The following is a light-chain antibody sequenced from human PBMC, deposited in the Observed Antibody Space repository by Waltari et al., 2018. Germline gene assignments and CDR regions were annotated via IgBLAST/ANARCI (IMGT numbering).Light chain of an antibody. CDR3: QQSHNWPPLT. CDR1: QSVSVN. Sequence: EVVLTQSPATLSLSPGERATLSCRASQSVSVNLAWYQQRPGQAPRLLIYSASTRATGIPARFSGSGSGTEFTLTISSLESEDFAFYYCQQSHNWPPLTFGGGTKVEIK. CDR2: SAS. V-gene: IGKV3-15*01. J-gene: IGKJ4*01.